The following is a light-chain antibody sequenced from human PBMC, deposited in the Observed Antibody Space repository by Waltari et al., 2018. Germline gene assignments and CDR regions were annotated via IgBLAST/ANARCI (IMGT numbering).Light chain of an antibody. J-gene: IGLJ1*01. CDR1: EMPRKY. CDR2: EDT. Sequence: SYELSQTPSVSVSPGQTARITCPGHEMPRKYAYWFQQKPGQAPRLVIYEDTKRPSGIPERFSGSSSGTVATLTITGTQVDDEADYYCYSSDSTGLRVFGGGTTVVVL. CDR3: YSSDSTGLRV. V-gene: IGLV3-10*01.